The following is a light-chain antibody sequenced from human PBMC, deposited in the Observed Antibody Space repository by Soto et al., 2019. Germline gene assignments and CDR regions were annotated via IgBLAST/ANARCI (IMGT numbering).Light chain of an antibody. CDR1: QSVSSSY. CDR2: GAS. CDR3: QQYGRSPPKT. J-gene: IGKJ1*01. Sequence: EIVLTQSPCTLSLSPGERATLSCRASQSVSSSYLAWYQQKPGQAPRLLIYGASSRATGIPDRFSGSGSGTDFTLTISSLEPEDFAVYYCQQYGRSPPKTFGQGTKVDIK. V-gene: IGKV3-20*01.